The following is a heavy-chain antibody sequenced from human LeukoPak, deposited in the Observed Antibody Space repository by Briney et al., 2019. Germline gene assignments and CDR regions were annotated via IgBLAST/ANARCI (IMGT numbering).Heavy chain of an antibody. CDR2: ISGSGGST. D-gene: IGHD2-21*01. CDR1: GFTFSSYA. CDR3: AKFPASYCGGDCYVDY. J-gene: IGHJ4*02. Sequence: PGGSLRLSCAASGFTFSSYAMSWVRQAPGKGLEWVSAISGSGGSTYYADSVKGRFTISRDNSKNTLYLQMNSLRAEDTAVYYCAKFPASYCGGDCYVDYWGQGTLVTVSS. V-gene: IGHV3-23*01.